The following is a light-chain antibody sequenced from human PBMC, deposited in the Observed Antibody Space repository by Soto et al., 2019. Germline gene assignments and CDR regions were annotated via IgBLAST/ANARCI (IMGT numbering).Light chain of an antibody. CDR2: AAS. Sequence: DIPMTQSPSSLSASVGARVTITCRASQSISNYLNWDQQKPGKAPHLLIYAASSLQSGVPSRFSGRVSGSDFSLAISSLQPEDCATYLCQQRYSTPRTCGQGTKVEIK. V-gene: IGKV1-39*01. CDR3: QQRYSTPRT. J-gene: IGKJ1*01. CDR1: QSISNY.